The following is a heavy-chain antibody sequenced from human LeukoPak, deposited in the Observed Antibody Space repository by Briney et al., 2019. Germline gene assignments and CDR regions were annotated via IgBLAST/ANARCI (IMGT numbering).Heavy chain of an antibody. CDR1: GYTFISYG. CDR3: ASQSEGAVAGYYFDY. Sequence: ASVKVSCKASGYTFISYGISWVRQAPGQGLEWMGWIRGYNGNTNYAQKLQGRVTMTTDESTSTAYLELSSLRSEDTAVYYCASQSEGAVAGYYFDYWGQGTLVTVSS. CDR2: IRGYNGNT. V-gene: IGHV1-18*01. J-gene: IGHJ4*02. D-gene: IGHD6-19*01.